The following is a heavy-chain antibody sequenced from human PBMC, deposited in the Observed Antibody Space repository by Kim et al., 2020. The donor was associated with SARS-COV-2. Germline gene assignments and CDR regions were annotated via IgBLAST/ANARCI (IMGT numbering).Heavy chain of an antibody. CDR1: GFSLSTSGMC. CDR3: ARTRSIAVAGTSLFAFDI. V-gene: IGHV2-70*01. D-gene: IGHD6-19*01. Sequence: SGPTLVNPTQTLTLTCTFSGFSLSTSGMCVSWIRQPPGKALEWLALIDWDDDKYYSTSLKTRLTISKDTSKNQVVLTMTNMDPVDTATYYCARTRSIAVAGTSLFAFDIWGQGTMVTVSS. CDR2: IDWDDDK. J-gene: IGHJ3*02.